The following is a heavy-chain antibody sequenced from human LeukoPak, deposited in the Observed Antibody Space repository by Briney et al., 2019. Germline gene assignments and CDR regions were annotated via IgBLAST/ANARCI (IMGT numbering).Heavy chain of an antibody. CDR1: GGTFSSYA. D-gene: IGHD2-2*02. CDR3: AREVRKIVVVPAAIKFNWFDP. Sequence: SVKVSCKASGGTFSSYAISWVRQAPGQGLEWMGGIIPIFGTANYAQKSQGRVTITADESTSTAYMELSSLRSEDTAVYYCAREVRKIVVVPAAIKFNWFDPWGQGTLVTVSS. J-gene: IGHJ5*02. CDR2: IIPIFGTA. V-gene: IGHV1-69*13.